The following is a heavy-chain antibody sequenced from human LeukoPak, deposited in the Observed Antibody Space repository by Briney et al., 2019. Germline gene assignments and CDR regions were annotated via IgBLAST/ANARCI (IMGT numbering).Heavy chain of an antibody. CDR3: ARDEAAAGPLDAFDI. Sequence: PGGSLRLSCAASGFTFSDYYMSWLRQAPGKGLEWVSYISSSGSTIYYADSVKGRFTISRDNAKNSLYLQMNSLRAEDTAVYYCARDEAAAGPLDAFDIWGQGTMVTVSS. CDR2: ISSSGSTI. V-gene: IGHV3-11*01. D-gene: IGHD6-13*01. J-gene: IGHJ3*02. CDR1: GFTFSDYY.